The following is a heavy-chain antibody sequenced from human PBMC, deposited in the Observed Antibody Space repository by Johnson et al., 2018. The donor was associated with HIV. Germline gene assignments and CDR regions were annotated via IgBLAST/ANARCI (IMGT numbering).Heavy chain of an antibody. CDR2: INQDGSET. CDR1: GYTFSHYW. V-gene: IGHV3-7*05. Sequence: VQLVESGGGLVQPGGSLRLSCVASGYTFSHYWMSWVRQGPGKGLEWVANINQDGSETYYVDSVKGRFTISRDNAKKSLFLQMNSLRDEDTALYYCARERYYYDSSGSYNPHAFDIWGQGTMVTVSS. D-gene: IGHD3-22*01. J-gene: IGHJ3*02. CDR3: ARERYYYDSSGSYNPHAFDI.